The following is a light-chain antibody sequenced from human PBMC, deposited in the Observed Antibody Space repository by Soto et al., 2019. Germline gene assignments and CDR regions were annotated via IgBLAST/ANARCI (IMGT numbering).Light chain of an antibody. CDR1: SSDVGSYNL. Sequence: QSVLTQAASVSGSPGQSITISCTGTSSDVGSYNLVSCYQQHPGKAPKLMVYEVRDRPSGISSRFSGSKSGNTASLTISGLQAEDEADYYCSSYTSSSTYVFGTGTKVTVL. J-gene: IGLJ1*01. CDR3: SSYTSSSTYV. V-gene: IGLV2-14*02. CDR2: EVR.